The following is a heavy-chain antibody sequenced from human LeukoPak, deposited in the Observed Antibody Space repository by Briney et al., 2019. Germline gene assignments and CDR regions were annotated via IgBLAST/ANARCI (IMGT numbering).Heavy chain of an antibody. CDR2: IAYDGSRK. V-gene: IGHV3-30*03. CDR3: TRYDSSRFDP. Sequence: PGRSLRLSCAGSGXTFSGYGMHWVRQAPGKGLEWVRGIAYDGSRKHYADSVKGRFTISRDNSRNTMDLQMNSLRVEDTAVYHCTRYDSSRFDPWGQGTLVIVSS. D-gene: IGHD3-3*01. CDR1: GXTFSGYG. J-gene: IGHJ5*02.